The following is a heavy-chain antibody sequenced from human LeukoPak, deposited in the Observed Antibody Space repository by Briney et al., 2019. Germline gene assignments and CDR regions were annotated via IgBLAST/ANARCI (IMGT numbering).Heavy chain of an antibody. CDR3: ASRSESFSDALDI. CDR2: IHYSEST. J-gene: IGHJ3*02. Sequence: SETLSLTCTVSGGSIRSYYWGWIRQPPGKGLEWIGYIHYSESTKYNPSLKSRVTMSVDTSKNQFSLKLSSVTAADTAVYYCASRSESFSDALDIWGQGTLVTVSS. V-gene: IGHV4-59*08. CDR1: GGSIRSYY. D-gene: IGHD3-10*01.